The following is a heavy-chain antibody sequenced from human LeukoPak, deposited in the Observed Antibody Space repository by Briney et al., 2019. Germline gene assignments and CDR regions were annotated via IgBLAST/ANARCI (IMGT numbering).Heavy chain of an antibody. CDR1: GGSMSSNY. CDR3: ARITVVTHYWYFDY. D-gene: IGHD4-23*01. Sequence: SETLSLTCTVSGGSMSSNYWSWIRQPPGKGLEWIGYMYYSGSTNYNPSLKSRVTISVDTSKNQFSLKLSSVTAADTAVYYCARITVVTHYWYFDYWGQGTLVTVSS. CDR2: MYYSGST. J-gene: IGHJ4*02. V-gene: IGHV4-59*01.